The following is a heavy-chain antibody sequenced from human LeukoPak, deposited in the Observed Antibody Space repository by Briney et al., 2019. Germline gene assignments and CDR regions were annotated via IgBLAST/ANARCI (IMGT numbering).Heavy chain of an antibody. V-gene: IGHV4-34*01. CDR2: INQSGST. CDR1: GGSLSGFY. D-gene: IGHD5-18*01. CDR3: AVDRGYSYGLDY. Sequence: SETLSLTCAVYGGSLSGFYWSWIRQSPGKGLEWIGEINQSGSTNYNPSLKSRVTISVDTSKNQFSLKLSSVTAADTAVYYCAVDRGYSYGLDYWGQGTLVTVSS. J-gene: IGHJ4*02.